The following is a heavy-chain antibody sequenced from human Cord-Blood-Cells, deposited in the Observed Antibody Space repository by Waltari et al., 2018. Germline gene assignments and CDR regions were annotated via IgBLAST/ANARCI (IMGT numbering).Heavy chain of an antibody. CDR1: SSSSYY. Sequence: SSSSYYWGWIRQPPGKGLEWIGSIYYSGSTYYNPSLKSRVTISVDTSKNQFSLKLSSVTAADTAVYYCATQANSYWDFDLWGRGTLVTVSS. D-gene: IGHD7-27*01. J-gene: IGHJ2*01. CDR2: IYYSGST. V-gene: IGHV4-39*01. CDR3: ATQANSYWDFDL.